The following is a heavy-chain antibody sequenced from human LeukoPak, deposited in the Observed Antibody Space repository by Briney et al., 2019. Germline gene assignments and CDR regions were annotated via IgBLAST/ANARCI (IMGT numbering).Heavy chain of an antibody. Sequence: PGGSLRLSCAASGFTIGPYAMYWVRRGPGRGLEWVSVIKADGSGTFYADSVRGRFTTSRDNSKNSLYLQMNSLTSEDTALYYCATWVFYHNLDVWGQGTTVIVSS. CDR1: GFTIGPYA. CDR2: IKADGSGT. J-gene: IGHJ6*02. CDR3: ATWVFYHNLDV. V-gene: IGHV3-43*02. D-gene: IGHD2/OR15-2a*01.